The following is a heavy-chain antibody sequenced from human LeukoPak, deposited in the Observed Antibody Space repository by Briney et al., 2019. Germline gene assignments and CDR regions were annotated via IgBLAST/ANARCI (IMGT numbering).Heavy chain of an antibody. J-gene: IGHJ4*02. CDR1: GFTFGNFW. CDR3: ARLFGGVTTYDS. CDR2: MKGDGSHI. D-gene: IGHD2-8*02. Sequence: GGSLRLSCAASGFTFGNFWMSWVRQAPGRGLQWVASMKGDGSHIYYVDSVKGRFTISRDNARNSLYLQMNSLRVEDTAVYYCARLFGGVTTYDSWGQGTPVTVSS. V-gene: IGHV3-7*01.